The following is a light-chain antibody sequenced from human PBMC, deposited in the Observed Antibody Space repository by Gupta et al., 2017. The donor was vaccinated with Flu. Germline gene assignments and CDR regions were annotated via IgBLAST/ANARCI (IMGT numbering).Light chain of an antibody. CDR1: ESINTW. CDR2: KAS. J-gene: IGKJ4*01. V-gene: IGKV1-5*03. Sequence: DILMTQSPSILSAFVGDRVTITCRASESINTWLAWYRHKPGKAPKLLIYKASSLESGVPSRVSGSGSGTNFTLTISSLQPDDLATYYCQQYKDYPLTFGGGTKV. CDR3: QQYKDYPLT.